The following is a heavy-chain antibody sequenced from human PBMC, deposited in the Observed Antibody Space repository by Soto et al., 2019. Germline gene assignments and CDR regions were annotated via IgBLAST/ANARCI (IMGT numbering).Heavy chain of an antibody. Sequence: SETLSLTCTVSGGSISSGGYYWSWIRQHPGKGLEWIGYIYYSGSTYYNPSLKRRTTISVDTSKNQFSLKLRSVTAADTAVYYCARVEKSSWYYFDYWGQGTLVTVSS. J-gene: IGHJ4*02. CDR3: ARVEKSSWYYFDY. CDR1: GGSISSGGYY. V-gene: IGHV4-31*03. D-gene: IGHD6-19*01. CDR2: IYYSGST.